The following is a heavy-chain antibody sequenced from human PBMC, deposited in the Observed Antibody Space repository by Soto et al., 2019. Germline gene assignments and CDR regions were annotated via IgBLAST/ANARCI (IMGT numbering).Heavy chain of an antibody. Sequence: SETLSLTCTVSGGSISTYYWSWIRQPPGKGLEWIGYIYYSGSTTYNPSLRSRVSVSVDTSKNEFSLKLRSVTAADTAVYYCARQPTTGDTDLWFDPWGQGTLVTVSS. CDR1: GGSISTYY. J-gene: IGHJ5*02. D-gene: IGHD2-21*01. CDR2: IYYSGST. CDR3: ARQPTTGDTDLWFDP. V-gene: IGHV4-59*08.